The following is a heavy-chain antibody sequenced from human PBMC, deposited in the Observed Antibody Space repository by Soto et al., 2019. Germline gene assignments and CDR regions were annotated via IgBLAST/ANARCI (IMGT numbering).Heavy chain of an antibody. CDR2: MNGGDGST. CDR3: AKSAYWIGGPVAFDM. V-gene: IGHV3-23*01. Sequence: GGSLRRSCAGSGFIFSNYAMGWIRQAPGKGLEWVSGMNGGDGSTYYVDSVKGRFAISRDNSKNTLYLQMNSLRAEDTALYYCAKSAYWIGGPVAFDMWGQGTMVTVSS. D-gene: IGHD1-1*01. J-gene: IGHJ3*02. CDR1: GFIFSNYA.